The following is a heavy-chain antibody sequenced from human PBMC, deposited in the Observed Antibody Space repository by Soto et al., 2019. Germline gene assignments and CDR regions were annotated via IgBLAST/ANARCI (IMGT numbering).Heavy chain of an antibody. V-gene: IGHV1-69*01. D-gene: IGHD3-10*01. J-gene: IGHJ4*02. CDR2: IIPIFGTA. CDR3: ARAFYGSGSYYFDY. Sequence: QVQLVQSGAEVKKPGSSVTVSCKASGGTFSSYALSWVRQAPGQGLEWMGGIIPIFGTANYAQKFQGRVTITADESTSTAYMELSSLRSEDTAVYYCARAFYGSGSYYFDYWGQGTLVTVSS. CDR1: GGTFSSYA.